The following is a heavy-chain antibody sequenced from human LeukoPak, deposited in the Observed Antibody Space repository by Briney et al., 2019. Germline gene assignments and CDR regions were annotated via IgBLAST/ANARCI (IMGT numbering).Heavy chain of an antibody. D-gene: IGHD5-12*01. V-gene: IGHV3-11*01. CDR3: AGSLRSYYYYGMAV. CDR2: ISSSGSTI. Sequence: PGGSLRLSCAASGFTFSDYYMSWIRQAPGKGLEWVSYISSSGSTIYYADSVKGRFTISRDNAKNSLYLQMNSLRAEDTAVYYCAGSLRSYYYYGMAVWGQGTTVTVSS. J-gene: IGHJ6*02. CDR1: GFTFSDYY.